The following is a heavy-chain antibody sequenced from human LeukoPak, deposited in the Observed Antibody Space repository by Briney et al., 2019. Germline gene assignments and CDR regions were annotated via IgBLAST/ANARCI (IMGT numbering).Heavy chain of an antibody. CDR3: ARDTPHDYYDSSGYHAFDI. Sequence: GGSLRLSCAASGFTFTNYAMSWVRQAPGKGLEWVSYISSSGSTIYYADSVKGRFTISRDNAKNSLYLQMNSLRAEDTAVYYCARDTPHDYYDSSGYHAFDIWGQGTMVTVSS. CDR2: ISSSGSTI. J-gene: IGHJ3*02. D-gene: IGHD3-22*01. V-gene: IGHV3-48*03. CDR1: GFTFTNYA.